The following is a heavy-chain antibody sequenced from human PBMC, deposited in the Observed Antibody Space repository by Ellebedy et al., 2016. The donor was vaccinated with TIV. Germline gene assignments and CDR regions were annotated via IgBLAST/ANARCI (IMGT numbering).Heavy chain of an antibody. CDR1: GGSFLGYY. D-gene: IGHD5-24*01. J-gene: IGHJ4*02. Sequence: SETLSLXXTVHGGSFLGYYWSWIRQSPGKGLQWIGEINPSGGTNYTTSLKSRLMMSIDTSKNQFSLRLSSVTAANTAVYYCGRERRDGYNIQDPHWGQGTLVTVSS. V-gene: IGHV4-34*01. CDR2: INPSGGT. CDR3: GRERRDGYNIQDPH.